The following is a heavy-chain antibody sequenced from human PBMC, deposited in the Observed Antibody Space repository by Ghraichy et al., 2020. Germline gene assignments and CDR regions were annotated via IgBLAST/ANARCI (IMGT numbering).Heavy chain of an antibody. D-gene: IGHD2-2*01. CDR3: ARVPRWYQRYYYYGMDV. CDR2: INHSGST. CDR1: GGSFSGYY. J-gene: IGHJ6*02. Sequence: SETLSLTCAVYGGSFSGYYWSWIRQPPGKGLEWIGEINHSGSTNYNPSLKSRVTISVDTSKNQFSLKLSSVTAADTAVYYCARVPRWYQRYYYYGMDVWGQGTTVTVSS. V-gene: IGHV4-34*01.